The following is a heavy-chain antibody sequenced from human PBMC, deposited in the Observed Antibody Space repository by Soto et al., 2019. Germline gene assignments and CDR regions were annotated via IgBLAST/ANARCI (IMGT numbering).Heavy chain of an antibody. Sequence: QVQLVESGGGVVQPGRSLRLPCAASGFTFNSYAMHWVRQAPGKGLEWVAVISYDGNNKYYADSVKGRFTIARDSSKNTRYLHMNSLRIEDTAVYYCARAREGYSDGFPAYWGQGTLVSVSS. V-gene: IGHV3-30-3*01. CDR1: GFTFNSYA. J-gene: IGHJ4*02. CDR3: ARAREGYSDGFPAY. CDR2: ISYDGNNK. D-gene: IGHD5-18*01.